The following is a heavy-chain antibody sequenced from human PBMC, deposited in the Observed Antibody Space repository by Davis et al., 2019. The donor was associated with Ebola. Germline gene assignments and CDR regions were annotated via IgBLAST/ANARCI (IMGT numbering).Heavy chain of an antibody. CDR1: GFRFSSYW. J-gene: IGHJ4*02. V-gene: IGHV3-53*01. D-gene: IGHD6-13*01. Sequence: GGSLRLSCAASGFRFSSYWMHWVRQAPGKGLEWVGVIYRGGSTYYADSVKGRFTISRDNSKDTVQLQMNSLRAEDTAVYYCTRGRGGSSWEVYWGQGTLVTVSS. CDR3: TRGRGGSSWEVY. CDR2: IYRGGST.